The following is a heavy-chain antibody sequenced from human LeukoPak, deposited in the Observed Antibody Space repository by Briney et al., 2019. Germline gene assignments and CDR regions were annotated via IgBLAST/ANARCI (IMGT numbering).Heavy chain of an antibody. Sequence: GASVKVSCKASGGTFSSYTISWVRQAPGQGLEWTGRIIPILGIANYAQKFQGRVTITADKSTSTAYMELSSLRSEDTAVYYCAHESSRAYCGGDCSSPESYWGQGTLVTVSS. D-gene: IGHD2-21*01. CDR2: IIPILGIA. V-gene: IGHV1-69*02. CDR1: GGTFSSYT. CDR3: AHESSRAYCGGDCSSPESY. J-gene: IGHJ4*02.